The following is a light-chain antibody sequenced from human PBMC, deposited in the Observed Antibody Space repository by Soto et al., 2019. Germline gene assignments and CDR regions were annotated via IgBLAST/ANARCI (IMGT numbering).Light chain of an antibody. CDR1: QSVSGSY. CDR3: QQYGGSIT. CDR2: DSS. J-gene: IGKJ5*01. V-gene: IGKV3-20*01. Sequence: EIVLTQSPGTLSLYPGETATLSCRASQSVSGSYLAWYHHKPGQAPRLLIYDSSRRATGIPDRFSGSGSGTDFTLTISRLEPEDFAIYYCQQYGGSITFGQGTRLQIE.